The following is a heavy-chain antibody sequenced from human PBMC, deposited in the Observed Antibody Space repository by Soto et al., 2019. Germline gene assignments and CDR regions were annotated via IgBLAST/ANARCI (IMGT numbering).Heavy chain of an antibody. J-gene: IGHJ6*02. V-gene: IGHV4-34*01. CDR1: GGSFSGYY. CDR2: INHSGST. D-gene: IGHD6-19*01. Sequence: SETLSLTCAVYGGSFSGYYWSWIRQPPGKGLEWIGEINHSGSTNYNPSLKSRVTISVDTSKNQFSLKLSSVTAADTAVYYCARDSSDSGMDVWGQGTTVTVSS. CDR3: ARDSSDSGMDV.